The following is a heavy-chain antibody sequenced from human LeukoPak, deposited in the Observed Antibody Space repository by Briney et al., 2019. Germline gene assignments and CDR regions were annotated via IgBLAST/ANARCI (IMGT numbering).Heavy chain of an antibody. Sequence: ASVKVSCKASGYTFTSYDINWVRQATGQGLEWMGWMNPNSGNTGYAQKFQGRVTMTRNTSISTAYMELSSLRSEGTAVYYCARGLSGDSSGYWESDAFDIWGQGTMVTVSS. CDR2: MNPNSGNT. J-gene: IGHJ3*02. D-gene: IGHD3-22*01. CDR1: GYTFTSYD. V-gene: IGHV1-8*01. CDR3: ARGLSGDSSGYWESDAFDI.